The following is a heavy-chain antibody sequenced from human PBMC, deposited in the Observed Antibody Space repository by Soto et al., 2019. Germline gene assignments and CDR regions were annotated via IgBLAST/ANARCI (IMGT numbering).Heavy chain of an antibody. CDR1: GGSISSSSSY. D-gene: IGHD2-2*01. J-gene: IGHJ4*02. CDR3: AKRLLSQSFDY. V-gene: IGHV4-39*01. CDR2: IYYLGNT. Sequence: SETLSLTCTVSGGSISSSSSYWGWIRQPPGKGLEWVGSIYYLGNTYYNPSLGGRVSISVDTSKNQFSLKLRSVTAADTAVYYCAKRLLSQSFDYWGQGALVTVSS.